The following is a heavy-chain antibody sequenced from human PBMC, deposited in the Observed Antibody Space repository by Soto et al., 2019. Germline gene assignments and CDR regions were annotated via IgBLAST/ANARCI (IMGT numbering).Heavy chain of an antibody. D-gene: IGHD6-13*01. CDR1: GFTFSSYS. J-gene: IGHJ6*02. CDR3: ARVVRVSSSWYEADYYYGMDV. Sequence: WWSLRLSFAASGFTFSSYSMNWVRQAPGKGLEWVSSISSISSYIYYADSVKGRFTISRDNAKNSLYLQMNSLRAEDTAVYYCARVVRVSSSWYEADYYYGMDVWGQGTTVTVSS. CDR2: ISSISSYI. V-gene: IGHV3-21*01.